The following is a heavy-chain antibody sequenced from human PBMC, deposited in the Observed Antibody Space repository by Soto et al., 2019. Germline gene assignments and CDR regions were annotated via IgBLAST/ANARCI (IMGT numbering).Heavy chain of an antibody. CDR2: ISYDGSNK. Sequence: QVQLVESGGGVVQPGRSLRLSCAASGFTFSSYAMHWVRQAPGKGLEWVAVISYDGSNKYYADSVKGRFTISRDNSKNTLYLQMNSLRAEDTAVYYCARENKKWLVFDYWGQGTLVTVSS. J-gene: IGHJ4*02. V-gene: IGHV3-30-3*01. D-gene: IGHD6-19*01. CDR3: ARENKKWLVFDY. CDR1: GFTFSSYA.